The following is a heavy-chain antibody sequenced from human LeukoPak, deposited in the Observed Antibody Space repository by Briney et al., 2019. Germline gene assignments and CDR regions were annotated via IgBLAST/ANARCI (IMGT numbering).Heavy chain of an antibody. CDR2: ISIGGDNK. V-gene: IGHV3-30*18. CDR1: GFIFSNYV. CDR3: AKRGVVIRVILVGFYKEAYYFDS. Sequence: GGSLRLSCAASGFIFSNYVMHWVRQAPGKGLEWVAGISIGGDNKPSADPVKGRLTISRDDSENTLFLQMNSLRVEDTAVYFCAKRGVVIRVILVGFYKEAYYFDSWGQGALVTVSS. J-gene: IGHJ4*02. D-gene: IGHD3-22*01.